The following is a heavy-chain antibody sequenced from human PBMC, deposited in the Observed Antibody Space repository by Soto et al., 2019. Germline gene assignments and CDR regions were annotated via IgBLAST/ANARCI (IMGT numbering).Heavy chain of an antibody. CDR2: IITIFGTA. CDR3: ARYVVYTDNWFDP. Sequence: QVQLVQSGAEVKKPASSVKVSCKASGGTFSSYAISWVRQAPGQGIEWMGGIITIFGTANYAQKFQGRGTITADESTSTAYMELSSLRTEDTAVYYCARYVVYTDNWFDPWGQGTLVTVSS. V-gene: IGHV1-69*12. J-gene: IGHJ5*02. CDR1: GGTFSSYA. D-gene: IGHD2-15*01.